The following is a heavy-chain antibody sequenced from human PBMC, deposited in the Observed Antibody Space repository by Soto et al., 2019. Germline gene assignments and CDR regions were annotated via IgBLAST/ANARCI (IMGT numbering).Heavy chain of an antibody. Sequence: ASVKVCARSSGYRFTSYGISWERQAPGQGLERVGWISTYNGNINHAQNFKGRVNMTTDAAPRTVYRQLSSLRSDDTAVYYRARDSKVRSYGVVVPTWFDYWGQGTLVTVSS. CDR2: ISTYNGNI. CDR1: GYRFTSYG. V-gene: IGHV1-18*04. J-gene: IGHJ5*01. CDR3: ARDSKVRSYGVVVPTWFDY. D-gene: IGHD3-16*01.